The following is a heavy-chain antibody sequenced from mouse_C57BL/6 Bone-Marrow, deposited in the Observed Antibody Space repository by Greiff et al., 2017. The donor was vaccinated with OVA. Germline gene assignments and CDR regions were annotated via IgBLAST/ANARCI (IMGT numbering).Heavy chain of an antibody. D-gene: IGHD1-1*01. J-gene: IGHJ2*01. CDR3: ARWDGSSHLDY. V-gene: IGHV1-63*01. CDR1: GYTFTNYW. Sequence: QVHVKQSGAELVRPGTSVKMSCKASGYTFTNYWIGWAKQRPGHGLEWIGDIYPGGGYTNYNEKFKGKATLTADKSSSTAYMQFSSLTSEDSAIYYCARWDGSSHLDYWGQGTTLTVSS. CDR2: IYPGGGYT.